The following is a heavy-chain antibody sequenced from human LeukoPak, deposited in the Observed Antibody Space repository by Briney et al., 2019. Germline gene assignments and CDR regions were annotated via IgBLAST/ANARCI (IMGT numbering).Heavy chain of an antibody. CDR2: ISSSSSYI. CDR1: GFTFSSYS. CDR3: AREDYYDSSGYYALFDY. Sequence: GGSLRLSCAAPGFTFSSYSMNWVRQAPGKGLEWVSSISSSSSYIYYADSVKGRFTISRDNAKNSLYLQMNSPRAEDTAVYYCAREDYYDSSGYYALFDYWGQGTLVTVSS. J-gene: IGHJ4*02. V-gene: IGHV3-21*01. D-gene: IGHD3-22*01.